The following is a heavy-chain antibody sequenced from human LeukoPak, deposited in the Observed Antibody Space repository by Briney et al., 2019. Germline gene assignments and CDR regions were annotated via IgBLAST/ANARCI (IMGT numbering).Heavy chain of an antibody. CDR1: GGSISSSSYY. CDR3: ARQDSSGWHYYGMDV. V-gene: IGHV4-39*01. Sequence: SETLSLTCTVSGGSISSSSYYWGWIRQPPGKGLEWIGSIYYSGSTYYNPSLKSRVTISVDTSKNQFSLKLSSVTAADTAVYYCARQDSSGWHYYGMDVWGQGTTVTVSS. CDR2: IYYSGST. D-gene: IGHD6-19*01. J-gene: IGHJ6*02.